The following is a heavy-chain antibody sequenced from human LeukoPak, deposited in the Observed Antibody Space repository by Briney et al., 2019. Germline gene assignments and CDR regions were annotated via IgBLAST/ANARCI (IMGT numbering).Heavy chain of an antibody. CDR1: GFTFSNYV. CDR3: ARSYYDSSGYPHSDLDY. D-gene: IGHD3-22*01. Sequence: GGSLRLSCAASGFTFSNYVMHWVRQAPGRGLEWVAVISNDGSNKYYLDSVKGRFTISSDNSKNTLYLQMDSLRAEDTAVYYCARSYYDSSGYPHSDLDYWGQGTLVTVSS. CDR2: ISNDGSNK. V-gene: IGHV3-33*01. J-gene: IGHJ4*02.